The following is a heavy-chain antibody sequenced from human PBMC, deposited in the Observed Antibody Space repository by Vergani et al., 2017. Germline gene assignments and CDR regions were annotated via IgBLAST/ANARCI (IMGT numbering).Heavy chain of an antibody. CDR3: ARDPSYDSSGGILDY. CDR2: ISSSSSYI. Sequence: EVQLVESGGGLVQPGGSLRLSCAASGFTFSCYEMNWVRQAPGKGLEWVSSISSSSSYIYYADSVKGRFTISRDNAKNSLYLQMNSLRAEDTAVYYCARDPSYDSSGGILDYWGQGTLVTVSS. V-gene: IGHV3-48*03. CDR1: GFTFSCYE. J-gene: IGHJ4*02. D-gene: IGHD3-22*01.